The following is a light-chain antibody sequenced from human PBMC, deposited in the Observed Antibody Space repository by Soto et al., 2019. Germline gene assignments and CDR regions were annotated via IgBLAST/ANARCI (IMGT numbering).Light chain of an antibody. CDR2: EVS. V-gene: IGLV2-14*01. CDR1: SSDVGDYNY. CDR3: SSYTSSSFVV. J-gene: IGLJ2*01. Sequence: QSALTQPASVSGSPGQSITISCTGTSSDVGDYNYVSWYQQHPGKAPKLMIYEVSNRPSGVSNRFSGSKSGNTASLTISGLKAEDEADYYCSSYTSSSFVVFGGGTKLTVL.